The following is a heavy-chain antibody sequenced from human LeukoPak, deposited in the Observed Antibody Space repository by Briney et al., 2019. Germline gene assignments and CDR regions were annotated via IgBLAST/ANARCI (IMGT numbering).Heavy chain of an antibody. J-gene: IGHJ3*02. V-gene: IGHV1-69*13. CDR3: ASAAMTTVTIVSLAFDI. CDR1: GGTFSSYA. Sequence: ASLKVSCKTSGGTFSSYAISWVRQAPGQGLEWVGGLIPIFGRANYAQKFQGRGTITADQSKRHPYLELDRPESQETRQDYRASAAMTTVTIVSLAFDIWGQGTRVPVSA. CDR2: LIPIFGRA. D-gene: IGHD4-17*01.